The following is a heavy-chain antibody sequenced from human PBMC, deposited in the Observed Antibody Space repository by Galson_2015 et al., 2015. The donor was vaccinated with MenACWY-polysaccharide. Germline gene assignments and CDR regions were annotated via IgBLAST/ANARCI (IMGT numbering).Heavy chain of an antibody. CDR1: GFNLSMYV. CDR2: ISSGGDTT. Sequence: SLRLSCAASGFNLSMYVMTWVRQAPGKGLEWVSAISSGGDTTYYIDSVKGRFTISRDNSKDTVHLQMDSPRAEDTALYYCVKGGWADNWGQGTLVTVSS. D-gene: IGHD1-26*01. V-gene: IGHV3-23*02. CDR3: VKGGWADN. J-gene: IGHJ4*02.